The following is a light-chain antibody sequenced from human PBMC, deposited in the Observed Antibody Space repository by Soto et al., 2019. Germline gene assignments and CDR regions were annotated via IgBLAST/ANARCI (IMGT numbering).Light chain of an antibody. CDR3: QQSYSTPT. J-gene: IGKJ5*01. CDR1: QSISSY. V-gene: IGKV1-39*01. CDR2: AAS. Sequence: DIQMTQSPSSLSVSLGDRVTITCRASQSISSYLNWYQQKPGKAPKLLIYAASSLQSGVPSRFSGSASGTDFTLTISSLKPEDFATYYCQQSYSTPTFGQGTRLEIK.